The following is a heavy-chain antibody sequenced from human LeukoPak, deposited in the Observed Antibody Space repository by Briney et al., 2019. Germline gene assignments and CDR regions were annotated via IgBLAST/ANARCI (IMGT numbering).Heavy chain of an antibody. CDR3: ARGGDDSSGYYYLLDY. CDR1: GFTFSSNG. Sequence: GRSLRLSCAASGFTFSSNGMHWGRQAPGKGLEWVAVIWYDGSNKYYADSVKGRFTISRDNSKNTLYLQMNSLRAEDTAVYYCARGGDDSSGYYYLLDYWGQGTLVTVSS. D-gene: IGHD3-22*01. CDR2: IWYDGSNK. J-gene: IGHJ4*02. V-gene: IGHV3-33*01.